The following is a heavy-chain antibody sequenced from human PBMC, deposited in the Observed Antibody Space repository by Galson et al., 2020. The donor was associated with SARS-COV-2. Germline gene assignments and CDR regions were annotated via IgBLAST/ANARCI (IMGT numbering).Heavy chain of an antibody. D-gene: IGHD3-10*01. CDR1: GFTFSSYS. V-gene: IGHV3-21*01. CDR3: ARGYGSGSYSDY. CDR2: ISSSSYI. J-gene: IGHJ4*02. Sequence: GESLKISCAASGFTFSSYSMNWVRQAPGKGLEWVSSISSSSYIYYADSVKGRFTISRDNAKNSLYLQMNSLRAEDTAVYYCARGYGSGSYSDYWGQGTLVTVSS.